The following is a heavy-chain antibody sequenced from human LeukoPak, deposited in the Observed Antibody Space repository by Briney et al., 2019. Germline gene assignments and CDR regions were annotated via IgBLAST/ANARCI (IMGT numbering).Heavy chain of an antibody. CDR3: ARGARGYPDDNFDY. J-gene: IGHJ4*02. CDR2: ISYSGST. Sequence: PSETLSLTCTVSGGSITNYYWSWIRQPPGKGLEWIGYISYSGSTNYSPSLKSRVTISVDTSKEQFSLNLNSVTAADTAIYYCARGARGYPDDNFDYWGQGTLVTVSS. CDR1: GGSITNYY. V-gene: IGHV4-59*01. D-gene: IGHD5-12*01.